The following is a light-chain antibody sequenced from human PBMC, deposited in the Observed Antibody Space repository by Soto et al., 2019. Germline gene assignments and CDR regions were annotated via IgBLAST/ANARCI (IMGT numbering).Light chain of an antibody. J-gene: IGLJ1*01. CDR3: CSYAGDSAFV. CDR1: NSDVGAYNL. CDR2: EVT. V-gene: IGLV2-23*02. Sequence: QSVLAQPASVSGSPGQSITISCAGTNSDVGAYNLVSWYQQHPGEAPKVLIYEVTKRPSGLSSRFAGSKSGNTASLTISGLQAEDEADYYFCSYAGDSAFVFGTGTKVTVL.